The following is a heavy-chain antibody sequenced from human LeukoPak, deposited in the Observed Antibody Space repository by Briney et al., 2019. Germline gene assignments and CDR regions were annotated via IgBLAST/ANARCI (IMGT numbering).Heavy chain of an antibody. CDR3: ADHPTYGSGSRCHFDY. Sequence: GPTPVNHPQTLPLTCIFSGFSLRTPGVGVGWIRQPLGKALQWLPLIYWADDTHYSTSLQRRLPSTNDTSNRHVVPALTILAPVDTATYYSADHPTYGSGSRCHFDYWGQGTLVTVS. CDR1: GFSLRTPGVG. D-gene: IGHD3-10*01. V-gene: IGHV2-5*02. J-gene: IGHJ4*02. CDR2: IYWADDT.